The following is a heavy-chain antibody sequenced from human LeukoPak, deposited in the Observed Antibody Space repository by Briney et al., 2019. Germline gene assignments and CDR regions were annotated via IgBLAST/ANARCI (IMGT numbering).Heavy chain of an antibody. CDR3: ARRKTLFWYFDY. D-gene: IGHD3-3*01. J-gene: IGHJ4*02. Sequence: SETLSLTCAVSGYSISSGHSWDWIRQSPGKGLEWIGNIYSSGSTYYNPSLKSRVTISVDTSKNQFSLSLNSVTAADTAVYYCARRKTLFWYFDYWGQGTLVTVSS. CDR2: IYSSGST. V-gene: IGHV4-38-2*01. CDR1: GYSISSGHS.